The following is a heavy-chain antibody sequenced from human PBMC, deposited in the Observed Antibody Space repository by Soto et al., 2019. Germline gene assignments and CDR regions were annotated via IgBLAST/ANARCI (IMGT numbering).Heavy chain of an antibody. D-gene: IGHD2-15*01. Sequence: QVQLVESGGGVVQPGRSLRLSCAASGFPFSSYGMHWVRQAPGKGLEWVAHISYDGSNKHYTDSVKVRFTISRDKSKNMLYLQMSCLRAEDTAVYYCAGGQYYFEYCGQATRVSVSS. CDR3: AGGQYYFEY. J-gene: IGHJ4*02. CDR2: ISYDGSNK. V-gene: IGHV3-30*03. CDR1: GFPFSSYG.